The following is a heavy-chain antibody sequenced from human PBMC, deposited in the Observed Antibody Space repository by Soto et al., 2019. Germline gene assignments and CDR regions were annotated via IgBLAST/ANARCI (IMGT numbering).Heavy chain of an antibody. D-gene: IGHD3-9*01. CDR2: ISWDGEK. CDR3: EHRRGYLLTGHYYFAY. Sequence: QITLKESGPTLVTPTQTLTLTCTFSGFSLNTRGVGVCWIRQPPGTALECLALISWDGEKRYSPSLKSRLTITKDTSENLVVITMTNMDPVDTATYYCEHRRGYLLTGHYYFAYWVQGTLVTVSS. CDR1: GFSLNTRGVG. J-gene: IGHJ4*02. V-gene: IGHV2-5*02.